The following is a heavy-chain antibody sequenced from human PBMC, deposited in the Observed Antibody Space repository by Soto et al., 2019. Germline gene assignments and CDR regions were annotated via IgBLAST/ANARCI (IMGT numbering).Heavy chain of an antibody. V-gene: IGHV3-74*01. CDR1: GFPFSTFW. D-gene: IGHD6-19*01. CDR3: ARGHQWPVVSWGH. J-gene: IGHJ4*02. Sequence: GGSLRLSCAVSGFPFSTFWMYWVRQAPGKGLVWVSRINGDGSDTAYADSVEGRFTVSRDNSKNTLYLQMNSLRAEETAVYYCARGHQWPVVSWGHWGQGTLVTVSS. CDR2: INGDGSDT.